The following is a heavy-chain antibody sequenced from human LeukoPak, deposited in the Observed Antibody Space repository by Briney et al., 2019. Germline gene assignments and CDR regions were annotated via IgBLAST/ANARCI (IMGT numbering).Heavy chain of an antibody. D-gene: IGHD6-13*01. CDR1: GFTFSSYG. Sequence: GRSLRLSCAASGFTFSSYGMHWVRQAPGKGLEWVAVISYDGSNKYYADSVKGRFTISRDNSKNTLYLQMNSLRAEDTAVYYCAMIAAAGTSDYWGQGTLATVSS. CDR3: AMIAAAGTSDY. CDR2: ISYDGSNK. V-gene: IGHV3-30*03. J-gene: IGHJ4*02.